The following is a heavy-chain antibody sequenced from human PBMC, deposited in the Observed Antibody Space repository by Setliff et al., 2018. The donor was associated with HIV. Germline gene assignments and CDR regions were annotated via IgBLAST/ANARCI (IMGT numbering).Heavy chain of an antibody. D-gene: IGHD3-22*01. CDR3: ARGPRGYDSSYYFDY. Sequence: ASVKVSCKASGYSFSSYGIRWVRQAPGQGPEWMGWISAYNGITGYAQKFQGWVTMTRDTSIITAYMQLDRLGSDDTAVYYCARGPRGYDSSYYFDYWGQGTLVTVSS. V-gene: IGHV1-18*01. CDR2: ISAYNGIT. CDR1: GYSFSSYG. J-gene: IGHJ4*02.